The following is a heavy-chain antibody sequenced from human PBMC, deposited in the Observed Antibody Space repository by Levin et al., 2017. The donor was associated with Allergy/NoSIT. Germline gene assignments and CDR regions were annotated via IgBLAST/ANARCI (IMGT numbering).Heavy chain of an antibody. V-gene: IGHV3-23*01. CDR1: GFTFSSYA. D-gene: IGHD4-17*01. CDR2: ISGSGGST. J-gene: IGHJ4*02. CDR3: AKDLAIDYGDYGLNDGADY. Sequence: GESLKISCAASGFTFSSYAMSWVRQAPGKGLEWVSAISGSGGSTYYADSVKGRFTISRDNSKNTLYLQMNSLRAEDTAVYYCAKDLAIDYGDYGLNDGADYWGQGTLVTVSS.